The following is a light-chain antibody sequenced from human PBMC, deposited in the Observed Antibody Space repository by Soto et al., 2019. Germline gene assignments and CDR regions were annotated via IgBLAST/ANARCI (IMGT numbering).Light chain of an antibody. Sequence: EIVLTQSPGTLSLSPGERATLSCRASQSVSSSYLAWYQQKPGQAPRLLIYGASSRATGIPDRFSGSGSGTDFTLTISRLEPEDFAVYYCQQYGSSPPLTFVQRTRLKSK. CDR3: QQYGSSPPLT. CDR2: GAS. J-gene: IGKJ5*01. CDR1: QSVSSSY. V-gene: IGKV3-20*01.